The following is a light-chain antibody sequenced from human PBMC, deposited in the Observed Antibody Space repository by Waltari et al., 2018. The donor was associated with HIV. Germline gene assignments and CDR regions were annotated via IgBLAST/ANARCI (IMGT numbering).Light chain of an antibody. Sequence: QLVLTQSPSASASLGASVKFTCTLSSGHSNYDIAWHQQQPGEGPRYVMKLNSDGSHGKGDGIPDLLSGSSSGAGRYLTIASLQSEDEADYYCQTWDTGIRVFGGGTKLTVL. CDR1: SGHSNYD. CDR2: LNSDGSH. CDR3: QTWDTGIRV. J-gene: IGLJ3*02. V-gene: IGLV4-69*01.